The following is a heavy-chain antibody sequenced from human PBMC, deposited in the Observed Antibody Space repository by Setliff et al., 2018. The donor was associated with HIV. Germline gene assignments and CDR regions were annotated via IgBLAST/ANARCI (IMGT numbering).Heavy chain of an antibody. CDR1: SGYMTRHY. CDR2: LHSRGSSRVSDAP. V-gene: IGHV4-4*08. CDR3: ARGLSSQTYWGTRPLCLDY. Sequence: SETLSLTCSVSSGYMTRHYWTWVRQPPGKGLEWIGYLHSRGSSRVSDAPNYSPSLKCRITISLVTSKRQYSLTRTSVTAAVTAVSYCARGLSSQTYWGTRPLCLDYWGQGSLVTVSS. D-gene: IGHD7-27*01. J-gene: IGHJ4*01.